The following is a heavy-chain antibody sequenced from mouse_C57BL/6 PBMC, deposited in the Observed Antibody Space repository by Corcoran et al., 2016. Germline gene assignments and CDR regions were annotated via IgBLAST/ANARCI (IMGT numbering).Heavy chain of an antibody. J-gene: IGHJ2*01. CDR2: IYPGSGNT. Sequence: QVQLKQSGAELVRPGASVKLSCMASGYTFTDYYINWVKQRPGQGLEWIARIYPGSGNTYYNEKFKGKATLTAEKSSSTAYMQLSSLTSEDSAVYFCARGGDLFDYWGQGTTLTVSS. CDR3: ARGGDLFDY. CDR1: GYTFTDYY. V-gene: IGHV1-76*01.